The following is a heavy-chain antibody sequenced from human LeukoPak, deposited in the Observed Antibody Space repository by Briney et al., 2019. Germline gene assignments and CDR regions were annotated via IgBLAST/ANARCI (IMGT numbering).Heavy chain of an antibody. D-gene: IGHD6-19*01. V-gene: IGHV3-33*01. CDR1: GFTFSSYG. J-gene: IGHJ6*02. Sequence: GGSLRLSCAASGFTFSSYGMHWVRQAPGKGLEWVAVIWYDGSNKYYADSVKGRFTISRGNSKNTLYLQMNSLRAEDTAVYYCAREETSGLQWLVRYYYYGMDVWGQGTTVTVSS. CDR3: AREETSGLQWLVRYYYYGMDV. CDR2: IWYDGSNK.